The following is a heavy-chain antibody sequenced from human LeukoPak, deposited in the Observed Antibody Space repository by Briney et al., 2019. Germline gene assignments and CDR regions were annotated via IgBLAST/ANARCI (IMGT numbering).Heavy chain of an antibody. CDR3: AAPLGGGSNDAFDI. V-gene: IGHV1-18*01. CDR1: GYTFTSYG. J-gene: IGHJ3*02. D-gene: IGHD3-3*01. CDR2: ISPYNGNT. Sequence: ASVKVSCKASGYTFTSYGISWVRQAPGQGLEWMGWISPYNGNTNYAQMLQGRVTMTTDTSTSTAYMELRSLRSEDTAVYYCAAPLGGGSNDAFDIWGQGTMVTVSS.